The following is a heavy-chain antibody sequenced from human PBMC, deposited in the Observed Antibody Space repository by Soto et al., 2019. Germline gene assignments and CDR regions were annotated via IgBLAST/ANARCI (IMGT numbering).Heavy chain of an antibody. CDR1: GFTFSSYS. J-gene: IGHJ3*02. D-gene: IGHD2-15*01. CDR2: ISSASSTI. CDR3: ARHRRYCSGGSCYSFAFDI. Sequence: GGSLRLSCAASGFTFSSYSMNWVRQAPGKGLEWISYISSASSTIYYADSVKGRLTISRDNAKNSLYLQMSSLGDEDTAVYYCARHRRYCSGGSCYSFAFDIWSQGTMVTVSS. V-gene: IGHV3-48*02.